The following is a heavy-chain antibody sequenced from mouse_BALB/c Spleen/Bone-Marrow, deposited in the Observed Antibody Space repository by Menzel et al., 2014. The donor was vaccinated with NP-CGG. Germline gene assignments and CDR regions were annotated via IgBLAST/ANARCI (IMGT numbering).Heavy chain of an antibody. D-gene: IGHD4-1*01. Sequence: VQRVESGAELVRPGASVTLSCKASGYTFTDYEMHWVKQTPVHGLEWIGAIDPETGGTAYNQKFKGKATLTADKSSSTAYMELRSLTSEDSAVYYRTRSETGPFAYWGQGTLVTVSA. CDR3: TRSETGPFAY. V-gene: IGHV1-15*01. J-gene: IGHJ3*01. CDR2: IDPETGGT. CDR1: GYTFTDYE.